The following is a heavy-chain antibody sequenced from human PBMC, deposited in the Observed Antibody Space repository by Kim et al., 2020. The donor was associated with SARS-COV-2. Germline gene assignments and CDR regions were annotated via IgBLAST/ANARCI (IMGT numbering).Heavy chain of an antibody. D-gene: IGHD3-10*01. CDR1: GFTFSNFW. J-gene: IGHJ4*02. CDR2: IKEDGSEK. Sequence: GGSLRLSCAASGFTFSNFWMNWVRQAPGKGLEWVANIKEDGSEKNYVDSVKGRFTISRDNAKNSLFLQMNSLRAEDTALYFCMSVLRGWGQGTLVTVAS. V-gene: IGHV3-7*03. CDR3: MSVLRG.